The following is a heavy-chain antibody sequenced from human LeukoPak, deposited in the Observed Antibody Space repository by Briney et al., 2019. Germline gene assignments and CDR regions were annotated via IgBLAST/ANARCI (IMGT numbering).Heavy chain of an antibody. CDR1: GYTFTTYY. V-gene: IGHV1-2*02. Sequence: GASVKVSCKASGYTFTTYYIHWVRQAPGQGLECLGWINPDSGGTNYAQKFQGRVTMTRDTSISTAYMELSRLRSDDTAVYYCARGVGITDPRFDPWGQGTLVTVSS. CDR2: INPDSGGT. D-gene: IGHD1-14*01. J-gene: IGHJ5*02. CDR3: ARGVGITDPRFDP.